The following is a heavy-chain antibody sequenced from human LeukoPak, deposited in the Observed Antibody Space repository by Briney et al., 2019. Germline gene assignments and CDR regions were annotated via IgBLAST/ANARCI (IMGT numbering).Heavy chain of an antibody. CDR3: ARTYATTGLFYAFDI. CDR2: ISYDGSNE. D-gene: IGHD2-2*01. CDR1: GFTFSSYA. J-gene: IGHJ3*02. V-gene: IGHV3-30-3*01. Sequence: GGSLRLSCAASGFTFSSYAMHWVRQAPDKGLEWVAVISYDGSNEYYAESVKGRLTISRDNSKNTLYMDMNTLRAEDTAVYYYARTYATTGLFYAFDIWGQGTKVTVSS.